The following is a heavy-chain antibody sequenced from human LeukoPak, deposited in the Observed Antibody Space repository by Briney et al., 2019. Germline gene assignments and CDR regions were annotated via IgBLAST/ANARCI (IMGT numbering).Heavy chain of an antibody. J-gene: IGHJ5*02. Sequence: SETLSLTCAVYGGSFSGYYWSWIRQPPGKGLEWIGEINHSGSTNYNPSLKSRVTISVDTSKNQFSLKLGSVTAADTAVYYCARGRAKDIVVVVAARKGLYNWFDPWGQGTLVTVSS. CDR2: INHSGST. V-gene: IGHV4-34*01. CDR1: GGSFSGYY. CDR3: ARGRAKDIVVVVAARKGLYNWFDP. D-gene: IGHD2-15*01.